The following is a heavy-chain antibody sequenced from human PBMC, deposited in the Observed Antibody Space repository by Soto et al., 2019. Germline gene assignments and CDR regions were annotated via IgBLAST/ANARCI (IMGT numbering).Heavy chain of an antibody. Sequence: SETLSLTCTVSGGSISSYYWSWIRQPAGKGLEWIGRIYTSGSTNYNPSLKSRVTMSVDTSKNQFSLKLSSVTAADTAVYYCARGIYYGANSDSAFDIWGRGTMVTVSS. CDR1: GGSISSYY. J-gene: IGHJ3*02. CDR2: IYTSGST. D-gene: IGHD4-17*01. CDR3: ARGIYYGANSDSAFDI. V-gene: IGHV4-4*07.